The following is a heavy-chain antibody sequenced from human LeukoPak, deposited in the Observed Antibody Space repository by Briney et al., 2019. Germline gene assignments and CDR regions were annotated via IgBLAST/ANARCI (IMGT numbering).Heavy chain of an antibody. D-gene: IGHD6-6*01. V-gene: IGHV3-23*01. J-gene: IGHJ4*02. CDR3: ARDQERIAALPDY. CDR2: ISGSGGST. CDR1: GFTFSSYA. Sequence: GGSLRLSCAASGFTFSSYAMSWVRQAPGKGLEWVSAISGSGGSTYYADSRKVRFTISRDNSKNTLHLQVNSLRAEDTAVYYCARDQERIAALPDYWGQGTLVTVSS.